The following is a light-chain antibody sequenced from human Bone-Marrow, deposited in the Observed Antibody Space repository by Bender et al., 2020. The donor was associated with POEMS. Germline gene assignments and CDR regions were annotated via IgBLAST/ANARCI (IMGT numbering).Light chain of an antibody. V-gene: IGLV1-44*01. CDR1: SSNIGAHA. Sequence: QSVLTQPPSASGTPGQRVTISCSGGSSNIGAHAVNWYQHLPGTAPKPLIYSSHRRPSGVPDRFSGSRSGPSASLAISGLQSEDEADYYCAVWDDSLNGWVFGGGTKLTVL. CDR3: AVWDDSLNGWV. CDR2: SSH. J-gene: IGLJ3*02.